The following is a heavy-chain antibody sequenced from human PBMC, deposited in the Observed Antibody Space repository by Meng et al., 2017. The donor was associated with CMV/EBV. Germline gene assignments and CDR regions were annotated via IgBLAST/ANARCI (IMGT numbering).Heavy chain of an antibody. CDR3: ARVTIDTAMVHYYYYGMDG. V-gene: IGHV1-69*05. J-gene: IGHJ6*02. CDR2: IIPIFGTA. Sequence: SVKVSCKASGGTFSSYAISWVRQASGQGLEWMGGIIPIFGTANYAQKFQGRVTITTDESTSTAYMELSSLRSEDTAVYYCARVTIDTAMVHYYYYGMDGWGQGTMVTVSS. D-gene: IGHD5-18*01. CDR1: GGTFSSYA.